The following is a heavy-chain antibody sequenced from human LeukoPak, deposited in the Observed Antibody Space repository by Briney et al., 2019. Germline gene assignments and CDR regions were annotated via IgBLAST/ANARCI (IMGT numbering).Heavy chain of an antibody. J-gene: IGHJ5*02. CDR2: ISSSSYI. Sequence: TGGSLRLSCAASGFTFSSYSMNWVRQAPGKGLEWVSSISSSSYIYYADSVKGRFTISRDNAKNSLYLQMNSLRAEDTAVYYCARYYYDSSGYYYRWFDPWGQGTLVTVSS. D-gene: IGHD3-22*01. CDR3: ARYYYDSSGYYYRWFDP. CDR1: GFTFSSYS. V-gene: IGHV3-21*01.